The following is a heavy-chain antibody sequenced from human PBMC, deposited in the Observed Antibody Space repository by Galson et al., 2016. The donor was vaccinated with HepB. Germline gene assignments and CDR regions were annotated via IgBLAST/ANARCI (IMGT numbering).Heavy chain of an antibody. CDR3: ARAVYGDYVAVCDY. CDR1: GFIFSTYA. CDR2: ISDDGTNQ. Sequence: SLRLSCTASGFIFSTYAMHWVRQTPGKGLEWVATISDDGTNQYYVDSVKGRFTISRDNSKNPLYLQLNSLGPEDTAVYYWARAVYGDYVAVCDYWGQGTLVTLSS. J-gene: IGHJ4*02. V-gene: IGHV3-30*04. D-gene: IGHD4-17*01.